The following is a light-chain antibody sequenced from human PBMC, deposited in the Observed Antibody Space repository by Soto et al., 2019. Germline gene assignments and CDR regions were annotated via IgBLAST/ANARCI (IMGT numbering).Light chain of an antibody. J-gene: IGLJ1*01. CDR1: SSDVGAYNY. V-gene: IGLV2-14*01. CDR3: SAFATSRAYV. CDR2: EVS. Sequence: QSVLTQPASVSGSPGQSITISCTGTSSDVGAYNYVSWYLQQSGKAPKLLIHEVSSRPAGVSDRFSGSKSGNTASLTISGLQAEDEADYYCSAFATSRAYVFXIGTKVTVL.